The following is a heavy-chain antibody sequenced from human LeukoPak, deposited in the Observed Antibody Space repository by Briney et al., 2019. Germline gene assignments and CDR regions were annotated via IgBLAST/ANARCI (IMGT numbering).Heavy chain of an antibody. CDR2: NDPSDSYT. V-gene: IGHV5-10-1*01. CDR1: GYIFTSYW. D-gene: IGHD6-13*01. CDR3: ARQEHSSSSDFDY. J-gene: IGHJ4*02. Sequence: GASLQISCMGSGYIFTSYWINWVRQMPGKGLEWMGRNDPSDSYTNYSPSFQGHVTMSADKSISTAYLQWSSLKASDTAMYFCARQEHSSSSDFDYWGQGTLVTVSS.